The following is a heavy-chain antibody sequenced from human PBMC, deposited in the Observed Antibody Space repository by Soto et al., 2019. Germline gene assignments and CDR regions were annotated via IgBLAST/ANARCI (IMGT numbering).Heavy chain of an antibody. CDR2: TYYRSKWNH. CDR3: ARNSWNAPPAFDF. CDR1: GNNVSANSAG. V-gene: IGHV6-1*01. D-gene: IGHD1-1*01. J-gene: IGHJ4*02. Sequence: KPSETLSLTCVISGNNVSANSAGWNWIRQSPSRGLEWLGRTYYRSKWNHDYADAVKSRITVNPDTSKNQFSLHLNSVTPEDTGIYYCARNSWNAPPAFDFWGQGIQVTVSS.